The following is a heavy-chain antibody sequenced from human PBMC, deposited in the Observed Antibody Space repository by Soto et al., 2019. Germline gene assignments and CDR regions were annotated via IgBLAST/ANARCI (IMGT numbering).Heavy chain of an antibody. D-gene: IGHD5-12*01. CDR2: ISSDGGST. CDR3: ARDGVATRAFDY. J-gene: IGHJ4*02. Sequence: EVLLVESGGGLVQPGGSLRLSCAASGFTFRGYAMNWVRQAPGKGLEYISRISSDGGSTYYVNSVKGRFAISRDNSKNTMYLQVGSLRTGDMAVYYCARDGVATRAFDYWGQGTLVTVSS. CDR1: GFTFRGYA. V-gene: IGHV3-64*01.